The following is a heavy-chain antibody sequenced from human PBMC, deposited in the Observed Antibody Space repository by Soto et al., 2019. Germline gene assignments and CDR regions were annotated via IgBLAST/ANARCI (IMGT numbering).Heavy chain of an antibody. CDR3: ASSSGYYTMDYFDY. CDR2: TRNKANSYTT. J-gene: IGHJ4*02. Sequence: EVQLVESGGGLVQPGGSLRLSCAASGFTFSDHYMDWVRQAPGKGLEWVGRTRNKANSYTTEYAASVKGRFTIARDDSKNVLYLQMNSLKTEDTAVYYCASSSGYYTMDYFDYWGQGTLVTVSS. CDR1: GFTFSDHY. V-gene: IGHV3-72*01. D-gene: IGHD3-22*01.